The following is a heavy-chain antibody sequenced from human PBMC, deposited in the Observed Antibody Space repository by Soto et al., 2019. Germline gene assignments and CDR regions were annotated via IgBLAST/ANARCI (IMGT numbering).Heavy chain of an antibody. V-gene: IGHV1-18*04. D-gene: IGHD3-22*01. Sequence: GASVKVSCKASGYSFATYGFSWVRQAPGQGLECVGWISAHNGDTHYSQKFQGRVTLTTDTSTNTGYMELRSLTSDDTAVYFCATEPIYYNDGSGYYPLGHWGQATLVTVSS. J-gene: IGHJ4*02. CDR3: ATEPIYYNDGSGYYPLGH. CDR2: ISAHNGDT. CDR1: GYSFATYG.